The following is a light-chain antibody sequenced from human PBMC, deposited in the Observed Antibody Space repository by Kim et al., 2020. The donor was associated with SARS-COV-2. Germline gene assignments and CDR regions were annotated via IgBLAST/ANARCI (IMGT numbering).Light chain of an antibody. V-gene: IGKV3-15*01. CDR3: QQYKNWPLT. CDR2: GAS. CDR1: QSVNNN. Sequence: EIVMTQSPATLSVSPGEGATLSCRASQSVNNNLAWYQQKPGQAPRLLIHGASTRATDIPARFSGSGSGTDFTLTISSLLSEDFAVYYCQQYKNWPLTFGGGTKVEI. J-gene: IGKJ4*01.